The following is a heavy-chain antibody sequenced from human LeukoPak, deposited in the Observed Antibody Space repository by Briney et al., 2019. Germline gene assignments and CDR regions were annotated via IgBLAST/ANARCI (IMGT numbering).Heavy chain of an antibody. D-gene: IGHD6-13*01. CDR2: IYYSGST. CDR1: GGSISSYY. Sequence: SGTLSLTCTVSGGSISSYYLGWVRQPPGKGLEWIGYIYYSGSTNYNPSLKSRVTISADTSNNQFSLKLSSVTAADTAVHYCARYSRAPTKYYCGMYASGERAP. V-gene: IGHV4-59*01. J-gene: IGHJ6*02. CDR3: ARYSRAPTKYYCGMYA.